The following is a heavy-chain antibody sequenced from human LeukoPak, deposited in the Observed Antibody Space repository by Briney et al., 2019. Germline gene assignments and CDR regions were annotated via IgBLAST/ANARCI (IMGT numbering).Heavy chain of an antibody. V-gene: IGHV4-4*07. D-gene: IGHD3-10*01. Sequence: SETLSLTCTVSGGSISSYYWSWIRQPAGKGPEWIGRIYTSGSTNYNPSLKSRVTMSVDTSKNQFSLKLSSVTAADTAVYYCARDGGYGSGSYCSFDYWGQGTLVTVSP. CDR2: IYTSGST. J-gene: IGHJ4*02. CDR1: GGSISSYY. CDR3: ARDGGYGSGSYCSFDY.